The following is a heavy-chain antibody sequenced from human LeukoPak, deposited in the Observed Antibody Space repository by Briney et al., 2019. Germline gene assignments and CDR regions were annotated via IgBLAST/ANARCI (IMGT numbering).Heavy chain of an antibody. CDR3: ARDVTTGSFDP. CDR1: GYSISSGYY. CDR2: IHHSGST. V-gene: IGHV4-38-2*02. J-gene: IGHJ5*02. D-gene: IGHD4-17*01. Sequence: SETLSLTCTVSGYSISSGYYWGWIRQPPGKGLEWIGSIHHSGSTNYNPSLKSRVTISVDTSKNQFSLKLSSVTAADTAVYYCARDVTTGSFDPWGQGTLVTVSS.